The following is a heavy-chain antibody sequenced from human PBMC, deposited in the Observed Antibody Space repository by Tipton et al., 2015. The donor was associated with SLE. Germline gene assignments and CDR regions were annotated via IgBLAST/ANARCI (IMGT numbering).Heavy chain of an antibody. CDR2: ISGSGGST. Sequence: SLRLSCAASGFTFSNYAMSWVRQAPGKGPEWVSAISGSGGSTYYADSVKGRFTISRDNSKNTLYLQMNSLRAEDTAVYYCAKDRAAVTGLYYYYGMDVWGQGTTVTVSS. D-gene: IGHD6-19*01. V-gene: IGHV3-23*01. CDR1: GFTFSNYA. J-gene: IGHJ6*02. CDR3: AKDRAAVTGLYYYYGMDV.